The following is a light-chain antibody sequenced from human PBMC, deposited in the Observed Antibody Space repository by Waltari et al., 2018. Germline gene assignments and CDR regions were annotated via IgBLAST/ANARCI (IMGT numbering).Light chain of an antibody. CDR2: GAS. J-gene: IGKJ2*01. CDR1: QSVGSD. Sequence: EIVMTQSPATLSVSPGERATLSCRASQSVGSDLAWYQQKPGQAPSLLIYGASTRVTGFPARFSGSGSGTEFTLTISSLQSEDFAVYYCQQYNKWPPYTFGQGTKLEIK. CDR3: QQYNKWPPYT. V-gene: IGKV3-15*01.